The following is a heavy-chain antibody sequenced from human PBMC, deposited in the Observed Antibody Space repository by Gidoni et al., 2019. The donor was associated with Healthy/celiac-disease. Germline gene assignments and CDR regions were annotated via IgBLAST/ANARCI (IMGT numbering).Heavy chain of an antibody. J-gene: IGHJ6*02. CDR1: GCTSSSSA. CDR3: AKVADCSGGICYYYYYGMDV. D-gene: IGHD2-15*01. V-gene: IGHV3-23*01. CDR2: IRGGGISP. Sequence: EVRLLESGGGLVQPGGSLIPSCAASGCTSSSSAMSWVRQAPGKGLEWVSSIRGGGISPYYADSVKGRFTISRDNSKNTLHLQMNSLRADDTAVYYCAKVADCSGGICYYYYYGMDVWGQGTTVTVSS.